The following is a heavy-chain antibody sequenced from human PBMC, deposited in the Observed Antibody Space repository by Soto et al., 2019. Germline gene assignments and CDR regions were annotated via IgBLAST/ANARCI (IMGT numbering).Heavy chain of an antibody. CDR2: IYPGDSDT. CDR3: ARHLDKAARPSDYYYGMDV. J-gene: IGHJ6*02. CDR1: GYSFTSYW. D-gene: IGHD6-6*01. Sequence: GESLKISCKGSGYSFTSYWIGWVRQMPGKGLEWMGIIYPGDSDTRYSPSFQGQVTISADKSISTAYLQWSSLKASDTAMYYGARHLDKAARPSDYYYGMDVWGQGTTVTVSS. V-gene: IGHV5-51*01.